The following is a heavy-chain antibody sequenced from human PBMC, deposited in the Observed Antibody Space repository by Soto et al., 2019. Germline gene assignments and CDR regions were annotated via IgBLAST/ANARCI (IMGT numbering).Heavy chain of an antibody. J-gene: IGHJ3*02. CDR2: ISGSGGST. CDR1: GFTFSSYA. Sequence: EVQLLESGGGLVQPGGSLRLSCAASGFTFSSYAMSWVRQAPGKGLEWVAAISGSGGSTYYADSVKGRFTISRDNSKNTLYLQMNGLRAEDTAVYYCANDLYYYGSGIVAFDIWGQGTMVTVSS. D-gene: IGHD3-10*01. CDR3: ANDLYYYGSGIVAFDI. V-gene: IGHV3-23*01.